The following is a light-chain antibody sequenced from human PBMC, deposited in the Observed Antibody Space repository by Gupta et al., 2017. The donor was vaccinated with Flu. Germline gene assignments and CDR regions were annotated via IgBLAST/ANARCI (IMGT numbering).Light chain of an antibody. Sequence: AMADATPSLPVILGEPAYISCRSSQSLVYSDGNTYLHWFQQRPGQSPRRLIYQVSHRESGVPDRFSGSGSGTDFILKISRVEAEDVGVYYCMQGSRWPWAFGQGTKVEIK. V-gene: IGKV2-30*01. CDR3: MQGSRWPWA. CDR2: QVS. CDR1: QSLVYSDGNTY. J-gene: IGKJ1*01.